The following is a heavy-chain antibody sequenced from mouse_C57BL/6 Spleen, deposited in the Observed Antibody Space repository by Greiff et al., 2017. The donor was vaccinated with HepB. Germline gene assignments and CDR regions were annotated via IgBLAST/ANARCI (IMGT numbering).Heavy chain of an antibody. CDR1: GYSITSGYD. V-gene: IGHV3-1*01. D-gene: IGHD2-2*01. CDR3: ARGAGYVLFAY. Sequence: VQLKDSGPGMVKPSQSLSLTCTVTGYSITSGYDWHWIRHFPGNKLEWMGYISYSGSTNYNPSLKSRISITHDTSKNHFFLKLNSVTTEDTATYYCARGAGYVLFAYWGQGTLVTVSA. CDR2: ISYSGST. J-gene: IGHJ3*01.